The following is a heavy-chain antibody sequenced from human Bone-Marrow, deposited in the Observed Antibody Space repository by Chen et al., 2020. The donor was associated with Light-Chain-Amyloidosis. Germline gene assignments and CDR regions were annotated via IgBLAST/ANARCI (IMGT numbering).Heavy chain of an antibody. V-gene: IGHV3-33*01. CDR3: ARWADEKKMDV. Sequence: QVQLVESGGGVVQPGRSLRLSCAASGFTFRSHGMHWVRQAPGKGREWVAVIWYDGSNQYYADSVKGRFTISRDNSMNTLYLQMNSLRVEDTAVYYCARWADEKKMDVWGQGTTVTVSS. J-gene: IGHJ6*02. CDR1: GFTFRSHG. CDR2: IWYDGSNQ.